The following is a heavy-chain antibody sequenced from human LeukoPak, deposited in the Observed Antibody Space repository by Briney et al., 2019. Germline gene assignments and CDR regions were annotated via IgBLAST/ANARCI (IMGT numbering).Heavy chain of an antibody. CDR3: ARGSSAGY. J-gene: IGHJ4*02. CDR1: GFTFSEFR. V-gene: IGHV3-7*01. Sequence: GGSLRLSCAASGFTFSEFRMTWVRQAPGKGLEWVANINLDGSERYYVDSVKGRFTISRDNAKNSLYLQMSSLTVEDTAVYYCARGSSAGYWGQGTLVTVSS. CDR2: INLDGSER.